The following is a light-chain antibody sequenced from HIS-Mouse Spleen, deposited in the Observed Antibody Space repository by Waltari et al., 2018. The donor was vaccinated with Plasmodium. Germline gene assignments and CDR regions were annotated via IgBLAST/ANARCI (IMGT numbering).Light chain of an antibody. CDR3: QSADSSGTPNWV. J-gene: IGLJ3*02. Sequence: SYELTQPPSVSVSPGHTARITCSGDALPKQYAYWYQQKPGQAPVLVIYKDSERPSGIPDRVSGSSSGTTVTLTISGVQAEDEADYYCQSADSSGTPNWVFGGGTKLTVL. V-gene: IGLV3-25*03. CDR2: KDS. CDR1: ALPKQY.